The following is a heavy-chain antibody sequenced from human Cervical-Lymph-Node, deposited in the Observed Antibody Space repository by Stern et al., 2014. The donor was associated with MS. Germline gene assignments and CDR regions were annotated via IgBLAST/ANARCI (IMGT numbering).Heavy chain of an antibody. CDR2: IYYSGST. V-gene: IGHV4-31*03. J-gene: IGHJ6*02. CDR3: ARSAPYHYESSGYYYEDPYYYGLDV. CDR1: GGSISSGGYY. Sequence: QLQLQESGPRQVKPSQTLSLTCSVSGGSISSGGYYWSWIRQHPGKGLEWIGYIYYSGSTYYNPSLKSRVTISIDTSKNQFSLKVSSVTAADTAVYYCARSAPYHYESSGYYYEDPYYYGLDVWGQGTTVIVSS. D-gene: IGHD3-22*01.